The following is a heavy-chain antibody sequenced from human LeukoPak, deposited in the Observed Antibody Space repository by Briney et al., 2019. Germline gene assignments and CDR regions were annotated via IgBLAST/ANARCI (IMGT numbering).Heavy chain of an antibody. CDR3: AKNIRDQLLCGFNY. CDR2: ITGGGEST. V-gene: IGHV3-23*01. Sequence: GGSLRLSCAASRFTFEASAMSWVRQDPGKGLERVAVITGGGESTYYADSVKGRFTISRDNSKKTLFLQVNSLRAEDTAVYFCAKNIRDQLLCGFNYWGQGIVVTVSS. CDR1: RFTFEASA. J-gene: IGHJ4*02. D-gene: IGHD2-2*01.